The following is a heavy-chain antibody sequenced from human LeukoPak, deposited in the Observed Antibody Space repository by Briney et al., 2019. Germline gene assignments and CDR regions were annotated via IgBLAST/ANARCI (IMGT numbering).Heavy chain of an antibody. CDR3: ARHDYGDYGPFDC. CDR1: GGSIGSCDYY. Sequence: SETLSLTCTVSGGSIGSCDYYWGWNRQPPGQGLVWIGTIYYSGSTYYNTSLKSRVTISVDMSNNQFSLKLNTVTAADTAVYYCARHDYGDYGPFDCWGQGTLVTVSS. V-gene: IGHV4-39*01. D-gene: IGHD4-17*01. CDR2: IYYSGST. J-gene: IGHJ4*02.